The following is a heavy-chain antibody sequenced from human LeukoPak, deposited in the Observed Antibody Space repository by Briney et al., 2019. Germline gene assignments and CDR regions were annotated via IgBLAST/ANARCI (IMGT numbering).Heavy chain of an antibody. CDR3: ARRSGSYFDY. V-gene: IGHV3-33*01. J-gene: IGHJ4*02. D-gene: IGHD1-26*01. CDR2: IWYDGSNK. Sequence: GRSLRLSCAASGFTFSSYGMHWVRQAPGKGLEWVAVIWYDGSNKYYADSVKGRFTISRDNSKNTLYLQMNSLGAEDTAVYYCARRSGSYFDYWGQGTLVTVSS. CDR1: GFTFSSYG.